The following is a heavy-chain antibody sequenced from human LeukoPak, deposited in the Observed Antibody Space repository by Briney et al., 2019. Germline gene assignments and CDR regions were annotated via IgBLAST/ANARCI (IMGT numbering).Heavy chain of an antibody. Sequence: GGSLRLSYAASGFTFSSYGMHWVRQAPDKGLEWVAFIRYDGSNKYYADSVKGRFTISRDNSKNTLYLQMNSLRAEDTAVYYCAKDTVGATACDYWGQGTLVTVSS. J-gene: IGHJ4*02. CDR3: AKDTVGATACDY. CDR2: IRYDGSNK. V-gene: IGHV3-30*02. CDR1: GFTFSSYG. D-gene: IGHD1-26*01.